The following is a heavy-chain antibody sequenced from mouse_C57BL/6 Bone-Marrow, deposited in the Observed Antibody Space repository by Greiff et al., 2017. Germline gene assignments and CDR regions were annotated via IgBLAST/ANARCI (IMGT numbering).Heavy chain of an antibody. J-gene: IGHJ3*01. CDR1: GYTFTSYG. CDR3: ARFGLLLRKAWFAY. V-gene: IGHV1-81*01. CDR2: IYPRSGNT. D-gene: IGHD2-12*01. Sequence: QVHVKQSGAELARPGASVKLSCKASGYTFTSYGISWVKQRTGQGLEWIGEIYPRSGNTYYNEKFKGKATLTADKSSSTAYMELRSLTSEDSAVYFCARFGLLLRKAWFAYWGQGTLVTVSA.